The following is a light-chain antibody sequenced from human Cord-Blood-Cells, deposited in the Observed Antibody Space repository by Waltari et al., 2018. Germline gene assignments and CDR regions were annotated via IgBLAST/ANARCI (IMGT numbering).Light chain of an antibody. J-gene: IGKJ2*01. Sequence: DIVMTQSPDSLAVSLGERATINCKSSQSVLYSSNNKNYLAWYQQKPGQPPKLLIYWASTGESGVPDRFSGSGSGTDFTLTISSLQAEDVAVYYCQQYYSTPNFGQGTKLEIK. CDR1: QSVLYSSNNKNY. CDR2: WAS. V-gene: IGKV4-1*01. CDR3: QQYYSTPN.